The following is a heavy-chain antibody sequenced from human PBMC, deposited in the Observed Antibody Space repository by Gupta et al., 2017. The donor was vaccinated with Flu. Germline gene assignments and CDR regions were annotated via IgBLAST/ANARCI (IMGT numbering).Heavy chain of an antibody. CDR1: AFTFTEHS. Sequence: VRLVESGGGLVQPGGSLRLSCVVSAFTFTEHSMAGIRQAPGKGLEWVGRIRNKANSYTTEYAGSVKDRFTITRDDSKDSLYLQMNSLNNGDTAVYYCSRGETGPSPPGRNDCWGQGTLVTVSS. V-gene: IGHV3-72*01. J-gene: IGHJ4*02. CDR2: IRNKANSYTT. CDR3: SRGETGPSPPGRNDC. D-gene: IGHD2-8*02.